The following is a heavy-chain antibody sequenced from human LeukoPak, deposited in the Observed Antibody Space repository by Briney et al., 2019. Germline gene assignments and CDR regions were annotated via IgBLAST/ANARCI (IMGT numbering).Heavy chain of an antibody. CDR1: GFTFSSYG. V-gene: IGHV3-30*03. D-gene: IGHD1-14*01. CDR2: ISYDGSSK. CDR3: ARDWEVPETDY. Sequence: GSLRLSCAASGFTFSSYGMHWVRQAPGKGLEWEAVISYDGSSKYYADSVKGRFTISRDNSKNTLYLQMNSLRAEDTAVYYCARDWEVPETDYWGQGTLVTVSS. J-gene: IGHJ4*02.